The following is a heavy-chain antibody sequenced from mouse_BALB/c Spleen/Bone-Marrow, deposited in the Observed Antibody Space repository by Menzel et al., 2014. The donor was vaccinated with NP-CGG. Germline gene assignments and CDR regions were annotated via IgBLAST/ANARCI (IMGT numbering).Heavy chain of an antibody. V-gene: IGHV14-3*02. CDR3: ATYRYGWYFDV. Sequence: EVQLHQSGAELVKPGASVKLSCTASGFNNKDTYMHWVKQRPEQCLEWIGRIDPANGNTKYDPKFQGKATITADTSSNTAYLQLSSLTSEDTAVYYCATYRYGWYFDVWGAGTTVTVPS. D-gene: IGHD2-14*01. CDR1: GFNNKDTY. CDR2: IDPANGNT. J-gene: IGHJ1*01.